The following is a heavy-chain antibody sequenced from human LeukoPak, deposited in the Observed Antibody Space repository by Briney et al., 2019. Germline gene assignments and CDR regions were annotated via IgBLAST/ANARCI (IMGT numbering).Heavy chain of an antibody. CDR2: ISSSGSTI. D-gene: IGHD3-22*01. CDR1: GFTFSDYY. CDR3: TSSGYHDVRAFDI. V-gene: IGHV3-11*04. J-gene: IGHJ3*02. Sequence: GGSLRLSCAASGFTFSDYYMSWIRQAPGKGLEWVSYISSSGSTIYYADSVKGRFTISRDNAKNSLYLQMNSLRAEDTAVYYCTSSGYHDVRAFDIWGQGTMVTVSS.